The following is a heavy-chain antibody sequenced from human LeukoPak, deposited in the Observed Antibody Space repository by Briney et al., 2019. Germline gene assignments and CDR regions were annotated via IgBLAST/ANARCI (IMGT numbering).Heavy chain of an antibody. V-gene: IGHV3-30*04. CDR1: RFTFSSYA. Sequence: PGGSLRLSCAASRFTFSSYAMHWVRQAPGKGLEWVAVISYDGSNKYYADSVKGRFTISRDNSKNTLYLQMNSLRAEDTAVYYCAREAYYGRFLGGLESGGGGQGTLVTVSS. D-gene: IGHD3-3*01. CDR2: ISYDGSNK. J-gene: IGHJ4*02. CDR3: AREAYYGRFLGGLESGG.